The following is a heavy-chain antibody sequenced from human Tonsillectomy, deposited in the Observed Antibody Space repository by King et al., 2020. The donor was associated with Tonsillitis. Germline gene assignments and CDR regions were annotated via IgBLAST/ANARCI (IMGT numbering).Heavy chain of an antibody. CDR3: ARTRAQVVDY. D-gene: IGHD6-6*01. V-gene: IGHV4-31*03. J-gene: IGHJ4*02. CDR1: GGSISSGAYY. Sequence: VRLQESGPGLVKPSQTLSLTCSVSGGSISSGAYYWSWIRQHPGRGLEWIGYSYYSGNTYYKPSLKSRVTISVDTSKNQFSLKLSSVTAADTAVYYCARTRAQVVDYWGPGTLFTVSS. CDR2: SYYSGNT.